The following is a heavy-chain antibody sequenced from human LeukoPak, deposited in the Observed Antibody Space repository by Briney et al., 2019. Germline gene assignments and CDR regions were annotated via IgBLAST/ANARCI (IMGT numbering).Heavy chain of an antibody. J-gene: IGHJ6*02. Sequence: PGRSLRLSCAASGFTFDDYAMHWVRQAPGKGLEWVSGISWNSGSIGYADSVKGRFTISRDNAKNSLYLQMNSLRAEDTALYYCAIPPLSGTGSSRPLAEMDVWGQGTTVTVSS. V-gene: IGHV3-9*01. CDR2: ISWNSGSI. CDR3: AIPPLSGTGSSRPLAEMDV. D-gene: IGHD3-10*01. CDR1: GFTFDDYA.